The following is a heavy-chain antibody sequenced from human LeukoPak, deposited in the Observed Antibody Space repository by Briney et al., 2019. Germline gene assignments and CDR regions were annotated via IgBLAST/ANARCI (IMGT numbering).Heavy chain of an antibody. D-gene: IGHD3-22*01. CDR3: ARAFGYDSSGYYYVQYYYYYYGMDV. CDR2: ISGSGGST. V-gene: IGHV3-23*01. CDR1: GFTFSSYA. Sequence: GGSLRLSCAASGFTFSSYAMSWVRQAPGKGLEWVSAISGSGGSTYYADSVKGRFTISRDNSKNTLYLQMNSLRAEDTAVYYCARAFGYDSSGYYYVQYYYYYYGMDVWGQGTTVTVSS. J-gene: IGHJ6*02.